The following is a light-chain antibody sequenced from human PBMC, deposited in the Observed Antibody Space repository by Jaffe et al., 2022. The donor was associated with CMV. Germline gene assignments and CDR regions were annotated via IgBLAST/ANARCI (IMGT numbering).Light chain of an antibody. CDR3: LEYNNWPRWT. Sequence: EIVMTQSPAALSVSPGDRATLSCRASQSVSSNLAWYQQKPGQVPRLLIYNASTGATGLPARFSGSGSGTEFTLTISNLQSEDFAVYYCLEYNNWPRWTFGQGTKVEIK. CDR1: QSVSSN. J-gene: IGKJ1*01. V-gene: IGKV3-15*01. CDR2: NAS.